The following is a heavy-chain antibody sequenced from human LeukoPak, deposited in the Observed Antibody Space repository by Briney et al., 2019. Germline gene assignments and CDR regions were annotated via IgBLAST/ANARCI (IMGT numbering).Heavy chain of an antibody. D-gene: IGHD6-19*01. J-gene: IGHJ5*02. CDR3: ARVGSGWYRRRFDP. Sequence: SETLSLTCTVSGGSIRSTSYYWRWIRQPPGKGLEWIGEINHSGSTNYNPSLKSRVTISVDTSKNQFSLKLSSVTAADTAVYYCARVGSGWYRRRFDPWGQGTLVTVSS. V-gene: IGHV4-39*07. CDR2: INHSGST. CDR1: GGSIRSTSYY.